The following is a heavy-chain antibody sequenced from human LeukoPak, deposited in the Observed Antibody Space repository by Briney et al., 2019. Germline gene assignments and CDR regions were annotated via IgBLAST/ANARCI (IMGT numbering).Heavy chain of an antibody. CDR3: TTRYYYDSDFDY. CDR1: GFTFSNAW. Sequence: PGGSLRLSCAASGFTFSNAWMNWVRQAPGKGLEWVGRIKRKTDGGTTDYAAPVKGRFTISRDDSKNTLFLQMNSLKTEDTAVYYCTTRYYYDSDFDYWGQGTLVTVSS. J-gene: IGHJ4*02. CDR2: IKRKTDGGTT. V-gene: IGHV3-15*01. D-gene: IGHD3-22*01.